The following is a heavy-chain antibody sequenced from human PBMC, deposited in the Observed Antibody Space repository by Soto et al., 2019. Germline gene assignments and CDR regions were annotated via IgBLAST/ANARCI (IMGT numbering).Heavy chain of an antibody. CDR2: INPSGFST. D-gene: IGHD5-18*01. Sequence: VQLVQSGAEVKKPGASVKISCKASGYTFSSSYIHWVRQAPGQGLEWMGLINPSGFSTDYAQTFQGRVTVTRDTSTSTVYMELSSLRSEDTAVYYCASGGYTYGFSAMDVWGPGTTVAVSS. J-gene: IGHJ6*02. CDR3: ASGGYTYGFSAMDV. V-gene: IGHV1-46*01. CDR1: GYTFSSSY.